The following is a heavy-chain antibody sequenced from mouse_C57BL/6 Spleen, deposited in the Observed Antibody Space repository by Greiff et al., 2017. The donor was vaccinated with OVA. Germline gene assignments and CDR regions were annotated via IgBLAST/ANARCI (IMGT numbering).Heavy chain of an antibody. CDR2: ISSGSSTI. CDR1: GFTFSDYG. J-gene: IGHJ2*01. Sequence: EVQVVESGGGLVKPGGSLKLSCAASGFTFSDYGMHWVRQAPEKGLEWVAYISSGSSTIYYADTVKGRFTISRDNAKNTLFLQMTSLRSEDTAMYYCARAGDGYLYFDYWGQGTTLTVSS. V-gene: IGHV5-17*01. D-gene: IGHD2-3*01. CDR3: ARAGDGYLYFDY.